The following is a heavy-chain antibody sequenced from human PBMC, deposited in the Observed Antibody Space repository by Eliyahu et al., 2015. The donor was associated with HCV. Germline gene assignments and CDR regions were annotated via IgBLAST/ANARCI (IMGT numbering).Heavy chain of an antibody. CDR3: AKDATFHYDSSGYYY. J-gene: IGHJ4*02. CDR1: GFTFXXYA. CDR2: ISGSGDST. D-gene: IGHD3-22*01. Sequence: EVQLLESGGGLVQPGGSLRLSCAXSGFTFXXYAMNWVRQAPGXGLGWVSAISGSGDSTYYADPVKGRFTISRDNSKNTQYLQMNSLRAEDTAVYYCAKDATFHYDSSGYYYWGQGTLVTVSS. V-gene: IGHV3-23*01.